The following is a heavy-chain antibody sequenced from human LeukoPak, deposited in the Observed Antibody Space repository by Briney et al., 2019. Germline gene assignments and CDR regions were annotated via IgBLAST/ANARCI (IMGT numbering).Heavy chain of an antibody. Sequence: GGSLRLSCSASGFTFSSYAFNWVRQAPGKGLEWVSSLSTGGGTAFYADSVEGRFTISRDNSKSTLYLQMNSLRVEDTAVYYCVKGTSWINPYFYMDVWGKGTTAIVSS. CDR2: LSTGGGTA. D-gene: IGHD2-2*01. V-gene: IGHV3-23*01. CDR3: VKGTSWINPYFYMDV. CDR1: GFTFSSYA. J-gene: IGHJ6*03.